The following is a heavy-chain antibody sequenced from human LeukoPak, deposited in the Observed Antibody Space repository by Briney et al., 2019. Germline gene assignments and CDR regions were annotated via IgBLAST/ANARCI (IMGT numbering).Heavy chain of an antibody. CDR2: IYTGGST. J-gene: IGHJ4*02. CDR3: ARGYYDVVVPAAMAYYFDY. V-gene: IGHV4-4*07. D-gene: IGHD2-2*01. Sequence: SETLSLTCTVSGGSISSYYWSWIRQPAGKGLEWIGRIYTGGSTNYNPSLKSRVTISVDTSKNQFSLKLSSVTAADTAVYYCARGYYDVVVPAAMAYYFDYWGQGTLVTVSS. CDR1: GGSISSYY.